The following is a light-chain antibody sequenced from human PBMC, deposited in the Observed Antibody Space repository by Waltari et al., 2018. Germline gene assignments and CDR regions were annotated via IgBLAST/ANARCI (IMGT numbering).Light chain of an antibody. V-gene: IGKV3-11*01. J-gene: IGKJ5*01. CDR1: QSVARY. Sequence: EIVLTQSPATLSLSQGARATLPCRASQSVARYLAWYQQKPGQAPRLLIYDASNRATGIPARFSGSGSGTDFTLTISGLEADDFAVYFCQQRGNSPTTFGQGTRLEI. CDR2: DAS. CDR3: QQRGNSPTT.